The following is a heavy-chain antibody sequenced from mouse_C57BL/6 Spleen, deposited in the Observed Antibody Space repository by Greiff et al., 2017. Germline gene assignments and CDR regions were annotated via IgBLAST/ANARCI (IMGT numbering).Heavy chain of an antibody. CDR3: AREDLLGMDY. Sequence: EVQLQQSGPELVKPGASVKISCKASGYTFTDYYMNWVKQSHGKSLEWIGDINPNNGGTSYNQKFKGKATLTVDKSSSTAYMELRSLTSEDSAVYYCAREDLLGMDYWGQGTSVTVSS. V-gene: IGHV1-26*01. CDR2: INPNNGGT. J-gene: IGHJ4*01. D-gene: IGHD4-1*01. CDR1: GYTFTDYY.